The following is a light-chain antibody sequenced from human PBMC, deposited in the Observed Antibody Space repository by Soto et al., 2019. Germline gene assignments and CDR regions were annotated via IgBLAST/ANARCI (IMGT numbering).Light chain of an antibody. CDR3: QQRSNWPTLT. CDR1: QSVSSD. Sequence: EIALTQSPATLSLSPGERATFSCRASQSVSSDLVWYQHKPGQAPRLLIYDASNRATGIPARFSGSGSGTDFTLTISSLEPEDFAVYYCQQRSNWPTLTFGGGTKVDIK. CDR2: DAS. V-gene: IGKV3-11*01. J-gene: IGKJ4*01.